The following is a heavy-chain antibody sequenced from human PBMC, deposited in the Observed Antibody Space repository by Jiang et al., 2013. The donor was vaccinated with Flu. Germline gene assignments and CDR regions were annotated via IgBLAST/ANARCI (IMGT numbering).Heavy chain of an antibody. Sequence: QLVESGGGVVQPGRSLRLSCAASGFTFSHYAMHWVRQAPGKGLGKGLEWVAVISYDGSSESYADSVKGRFAISRDNSKNTLYLQMNSLRGDDTAEFYCARGYCSSTSCSIDYWGQGTLVTVSS. J-gene: IGHJ4*02. CDR3: ARGYCSSTSCSIDY. V-gene: IGHV3-30*09. CDR2: ISYDGSSE. D-gene: IGHD2-2*01. CDR1: GFTFSHYA.